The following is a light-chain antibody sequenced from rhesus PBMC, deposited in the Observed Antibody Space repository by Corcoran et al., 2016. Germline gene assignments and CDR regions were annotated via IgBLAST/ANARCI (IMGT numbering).Light chain of an antibody. Sequence: DIQMSQSPSSLSASVGDRVTITCRASQGISSYLNWYQQKPGKDPKLLIYYANSLASGVPSRFSGSGSWTDFTLTISSLQPEDVATYYCQQGNSNPWTFGQGTKVEIK. CDR1: QGISSY. V-gene: IGKV1-32*02. CDR3: QQGNSNPWT. J-gene: IGKJ1*01. CDR2: YAN.